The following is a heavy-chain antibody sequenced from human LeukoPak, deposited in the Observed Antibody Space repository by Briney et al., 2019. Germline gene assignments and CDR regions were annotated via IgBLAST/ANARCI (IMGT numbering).Heavy chain of an antibody. D-gene: IGHD4-11*01. Sequence: GGSLRLSCAASGFTFSDYYMSWIRQAPGKGLEWVSYISSSGTDMYYADSVKGRFTISRDNAKNSVYLQMNSLGADDTAVYYCATYSILNAREFRYWGQGTLVTVTS. CDR2: ISSSGTDM. CDR1: GFTFSDYY. V-gene: IGHV3-11*04. J-gene: IGHJ1*01. CDR3: ATYSILNAREFRY.